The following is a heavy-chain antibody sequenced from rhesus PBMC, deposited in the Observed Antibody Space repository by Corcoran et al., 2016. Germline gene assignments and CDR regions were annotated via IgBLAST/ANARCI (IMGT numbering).Heavy chain of an antibody. CDR1: CGSFRRYW. Sequence: QVHLQESGPGLVKPSETLSLTCAVSCGSFRRYWWNWFRQPPGKGLEGIGEINGYSGSTNYTPPRRGRATISRDGSKNQVSLKLTSVTAADTAVYYCTSPIRYRFDVWGPGVLVSVSS. J-gene: IGHJ5-1*01. CDR2: INGYSGST. V-gene: IGHV4-80*01. D-gene: IGHD3-9*01. CDR3: TSPIRYRFDV.